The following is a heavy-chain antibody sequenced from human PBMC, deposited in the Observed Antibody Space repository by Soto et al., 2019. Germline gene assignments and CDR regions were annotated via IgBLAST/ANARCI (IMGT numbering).Heavy chain of an antibody. CDR1: GGSISSGGYY. D-gene: IGHD5-18*01. Sequence: SETLSLTCTVSGGSISSGGYYWSWIRQHPGKGLEWIGYIYYSGSTYYNPSLKSRVTISVDTSKNQFSLKLSSVTAADTAVYYCARVRYSYGYSYYFDYWGQGTLVTVS. CDR2: IYYSGST. J-gene: IGHJ4*02. V-gene: IGHV4-31*03. CDR3: ARVRYSYGYSYYFDY.